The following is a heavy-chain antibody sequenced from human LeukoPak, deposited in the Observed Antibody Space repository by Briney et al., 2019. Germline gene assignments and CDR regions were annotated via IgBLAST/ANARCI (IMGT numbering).Heavy chain of an antibody. CDR3: ARVRGPWAAFDI. Sequence: PSETLSLTCTVSGGSINNYYWSWIRQPPGKGLEWIGYIYYSGSTNYNPSLKSRVTMSVDTSKNQFSLKLSSVTAADTAVYYCARVRGPWAAFDIWGQGTMVTVSS. V-gene: IGHV4-59*12. CDR1: GGSINNYY. J-gene: IGHJ3*02. D-gene: IGHD6-25*01. CDR2: IYYSGST.